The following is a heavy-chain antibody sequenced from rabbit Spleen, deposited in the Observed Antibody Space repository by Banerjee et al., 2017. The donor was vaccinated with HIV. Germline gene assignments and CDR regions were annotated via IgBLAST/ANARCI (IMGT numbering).Heavy chain of an antibody. Sequence: QEQLVESGGDLVKPEGSLTLTCTASGIDFSSYYYMCWVRQAPGKGLEWIGCIYTGSSGSTYYASWAKGRFTISKTSSPTVTLQMTSLTAADTATYFCARDTGSSFSSYGMDLWGPGTLVTVS. V-gene: IGHV1S45*01. D-gene: IGHD8-1*01. J-gene: IGHJ6*01. CDR2: IYTGSSGST. CDR1: GIDFSSYYY. CDR3: ARDTGSSFSSYGMDL.